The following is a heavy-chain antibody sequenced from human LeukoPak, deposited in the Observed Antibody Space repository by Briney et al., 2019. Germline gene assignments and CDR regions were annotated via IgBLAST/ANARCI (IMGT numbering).Heavy chain of an antibody. CDR2: INHSGST. Sequence: SETLSLTCAVYGVSFSGYYWSWIRQPPGKGLEWIGEINHSGSTNYNPSLKCRLTISVDTSKNQFSLKLSSVTAADTAVYYCARGLSAIVHWGQGTLVTVSS. CDR3: ARGLSAIVH. CDR1: GVSFSGYY. D-gene: IGHD2-21*02. V-gene: IGHV4-34*01. J-gene: IGHJ4*02.